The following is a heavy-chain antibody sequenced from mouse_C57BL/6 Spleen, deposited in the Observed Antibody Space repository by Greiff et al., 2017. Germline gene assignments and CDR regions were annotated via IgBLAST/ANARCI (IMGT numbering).Heavy chain of an antibody. V-gene: IGHV5-6*01. CDR2: ISSGGSYT. Sequence: EVNVVESGGDLVKPGGSLKLSCAASGFTFSSYGMSWVRQTPDKRLEWVATISSGGSYTYYPDSVKGRFTISRDNAKNTLYLQMSSLKSEDTAMYYCARLSTMITFDYWGQGTTLTVSS. D-gene: IGHD2-4*01. CDR3: ARLSTMITFDY. CDR1: GFTFSSYG. J-gene: IGHJ2*01.